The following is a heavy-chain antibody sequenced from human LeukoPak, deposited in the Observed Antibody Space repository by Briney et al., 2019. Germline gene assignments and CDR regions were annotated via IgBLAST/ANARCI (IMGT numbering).Heavy chain of an antibody. Sequence: ASVKVSCKASGYTFTSYGIGWVRQAPGQGLEWMGWISAYNGNTNYAQKLQGRVTMTTDTSTSTAYMELRSLRSDDTAVYYCARDGGVLRYFDWLLPFDYWGQGTLVTVSS. V-gene: IGHV1-18*04. D-gene: IGHD3-9*01. J-gene: IGHJ4*02. CDR2: ISAYNGNT. CDR3: ARDGGVLRYFDWLLPFDY. CDR1: GYTFTSYG.